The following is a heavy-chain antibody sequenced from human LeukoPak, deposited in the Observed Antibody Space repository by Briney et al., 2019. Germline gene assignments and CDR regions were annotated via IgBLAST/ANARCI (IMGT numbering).Heavy chain of an antibody. V-gene: IGHV1-46*04. J-gene: IGHJ4*02. CDR1: GYTFTGYY. Sequence: ASVKVSCKASGYTFTGYYMHWVRQAPGQGLEWMGIINPSGGSTSYAQKLQGRVTMTRDTSTSTVYMELSSLRSEDTAVYYCARDPPTGDSSGYYPAGGFDYWGQGTLVTVSS. CDR2: INPSGGST. CDR3: ARDPPTGDSSGYYPAGGFDY. D-gene: IGHD3-22*01.